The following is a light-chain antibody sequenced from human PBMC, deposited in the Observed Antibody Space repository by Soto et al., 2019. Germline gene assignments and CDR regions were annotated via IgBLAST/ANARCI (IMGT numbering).Light chain of an antibody. V-gene: IGKV1-39*01. J-gene: IGKJ2*01. Sequence: DIQMTQSPSSLSASVGDRVTITCRASQSISSYLNWYQQKPGKAPKLLIHAASSLESGVPSRFSGSGSGTDFTLTISSLQPEDSATYYRQQSYSIPVTFGQGTKVDI. CDR1: QSISSY. CDR3: QQSYSIPVT. CDR2: AAS.